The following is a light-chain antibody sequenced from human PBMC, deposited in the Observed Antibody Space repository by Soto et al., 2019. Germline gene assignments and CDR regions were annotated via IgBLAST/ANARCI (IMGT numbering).Light chain of an antibody. CDR1: SSDVGGYNY. V-gene: IGLV2-14*03. J-gene: IGLJ2*01. CDR2: DVD. CDR3: SSYTGSSTYVV. Sequence: QSVLTQPASMSGSPGQSITISCTGTSSDVGGYNYVSWYQHHPGKAPKLMIYDVDIRPSGVSNRFSGSKSGNTASLTISGLQAEDEADYYCSSYTGSSTYVVFGGGTKLTVL.